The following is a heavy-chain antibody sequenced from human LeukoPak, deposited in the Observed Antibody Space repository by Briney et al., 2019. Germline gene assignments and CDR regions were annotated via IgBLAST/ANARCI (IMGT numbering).Heavy chain of an antibody. CDR1: GFTFSSYA. Sequence: GGSLRLSCAASGFTFSSYAMSWIRQAPGKGLEWVSAISGSGGSTYYADSVKGRFTISRDNSKNTLYLQMSSLRAEDTAVYYCVKGHLGGSWYYFDYWGQGTLVTVSS. V-gene: IGHV3-23*01. J-gene: IGHJ4*02. CDR3: VKGHLGGSWYYFDY. D-gene: IGHD2-15*01. CDR2: ISGSGGST.